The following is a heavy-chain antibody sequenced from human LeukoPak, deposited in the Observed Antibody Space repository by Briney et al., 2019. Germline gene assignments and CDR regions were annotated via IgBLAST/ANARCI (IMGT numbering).Heavy chain of an antibody. CDR3: ASMYGSGSYYKDY. CDR1: GGSFSGYH. CDR2: IYYSGST. J-gene: IGHJ4*02. V-gene: IGHV4-34*01. Sequence: SETLSLTCAVYGGSFSGYHWSWIRQPPGKGLEWIGSIYYSGSTYYNPSLKSRVTISVDTSKNQFSLKLSSVTAADTAVYYCASMYGSGSYYKDYWGQGTLVTVSS. D-gene: IGHD3-10*01.